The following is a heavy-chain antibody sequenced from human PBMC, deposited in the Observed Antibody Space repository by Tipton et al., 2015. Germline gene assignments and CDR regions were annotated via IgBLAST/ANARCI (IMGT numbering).Heavy chain of an antibody. D-gene: IGHD6-13*01. CDR3: AKDFRSSSWSSYFYGLDV. Sequence: SLRLSCAASGFTFEDFAMHWVRKTPGKGLEWVSGISWSGGSTGYGDSVKGRFTISRDNGKNFLYLKMNSLRAEDTALYYCAKDFRSSSWSSYFYGLDVWGQGTTVTVSS. V-gene: IGHV3-9*01. CDR2: ISWSGGST. CDR1: GFTFEDFA. J-gene: IGHJ6*02.